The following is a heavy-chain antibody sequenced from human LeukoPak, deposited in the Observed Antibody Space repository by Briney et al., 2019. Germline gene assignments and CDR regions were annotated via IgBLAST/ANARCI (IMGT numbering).Heavy chain of an antibody. V-gene: IGHV3-48*02. D-gene: IGHD2-21*02. CDR1: GFGFSDYS. J-gene: IGHJ4*02. CDR2: ISSRSSTSSPTNTI. CDR3: VRMAEAAVVTPWAHFDY. Sequence: PGGSLRLSCEASGFGFSDYSMNWVRQTPGKGLEWISYISSRSSTSSPTNTIYYADSVKGRFTISRDNAKNSLYLQMNSLRDEDMAVYYCVRMAEAAVVTPWAHFDYWGQGTLVTVSS.